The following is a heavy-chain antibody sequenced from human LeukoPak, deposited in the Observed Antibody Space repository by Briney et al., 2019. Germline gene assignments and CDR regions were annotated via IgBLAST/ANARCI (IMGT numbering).Heavy chain of an antibody. CDR1: GGSISSSSYY. D-gene: IGHD3-9*01. J-gene: IGHJ4*02. CDR2: IYYSGST. V-gene: IGHV4-39*07. Sequence: SETLSLTCTVSGGSISSSSYYWGWIRQPPGKGLEWIGSIYYSGSTYYNPSLKSRVTISVDTSKNQFSLKLSSVTAADTAVYYCAREGRYFDWFPFDYWGQGTLVTVSS. CDR3: AREGRYFDWFPFDY.